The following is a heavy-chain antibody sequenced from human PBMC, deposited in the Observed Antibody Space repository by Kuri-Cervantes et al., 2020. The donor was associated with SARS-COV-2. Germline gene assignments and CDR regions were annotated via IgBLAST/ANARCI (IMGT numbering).Heavy chain of an antibody. D-gene: IGHD6-13*01. CDR1: GGSISSGGYS. Sequence: SETLSLTCAVSGGSISSGGYSWSWIRQPPGKGLEWIGYIYHSGSTNYNPSLKSRVTMSVDTSKNQFSLKLSSVTAADTAVYYCARDLRPKAAAGTRNAFDIWAQGAMVTVSS. CDR2: IYHSGST. J-gene: IGHJ3*02. V-gene: IGHV4-30-2*01. CDR3: ARDLRPKAAAGTRNAFDI.